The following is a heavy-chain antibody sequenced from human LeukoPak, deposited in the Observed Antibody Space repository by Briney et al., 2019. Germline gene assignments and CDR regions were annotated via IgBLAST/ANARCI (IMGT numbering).Heavy chain of an antibody. CDR1: GGSISSSSYY. D-gene: IGHD3-22*01. CDR3: ARCYDSSGYVPLFDH. J-gene: IGHJ4*02. V-gene: IGHV4-39*01. Sequence: KPSETLSLTCTVSGGSISSSSYYWGWIRQPPGRGLEWIGSIYYSGSTYYNPSLKSRVTISVDTSKNQFSLKLSSVTAADTAVYYCARCYDSSGYVPLFDHWGQGTLVTVSS. CDR2: IYYSGST.